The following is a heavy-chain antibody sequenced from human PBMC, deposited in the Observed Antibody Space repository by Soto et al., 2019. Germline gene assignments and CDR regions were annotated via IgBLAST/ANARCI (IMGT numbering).Heavy chain of an antibody. Sequence: PGGSLRLSCAASGFTFSSYGMHWVRQAPGKGLEWVAVISYDGSNKYYADSVKGRFTISRDNSKNTLYLQMNSLRAEDTAVCYCAKSDPVVVVAATDYWGQGTLVTVSS. V-gene: IGHV3-30*18. J-gene: IGHJ4*02. CDR1: GFTFSSYG. CDR2: ISYDGSNK. CDR3: AKSDPVVVVAATDY. D-gene: IGHD2-15*01.